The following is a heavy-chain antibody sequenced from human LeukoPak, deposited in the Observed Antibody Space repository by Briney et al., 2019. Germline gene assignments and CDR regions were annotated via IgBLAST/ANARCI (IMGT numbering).Heavy chain of an antibody. CDR3: AKVLNYYGSGYFDY. CDR1: GFTFSSYA. Sequence: GGSLRLSCAASGFTFSSYAMSWVSQAPGKGLEWVSAISGSGGSTHYADSVKGRFTISRDNSKNTLYLQMNSLRAEDTAVYYCAKVLNYYGSGYFDYWGQGTLVTVSS. D-gene: IGHD3-10*01. CDR2: ISGSGGST. V-gene: IGHV3-23*01. J-gene: IGHJ4*02.